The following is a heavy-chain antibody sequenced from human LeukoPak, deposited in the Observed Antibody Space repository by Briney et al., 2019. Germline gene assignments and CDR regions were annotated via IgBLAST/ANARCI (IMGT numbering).Heavy chain of an antibody. CDR2: INSNGSST. CDR1: GVTFSNYW. Sequence: GGSLRLSCAASGVTFSNYWMHWFRQAPGKGLVWVSHINSNGSSTTYADSVKGRFTISRDNAKNTLYLQMNSLRAEDTAVYYCIRDRSGSSSVYWGQGTLVTVSS. D-gene: IGHD6-6*01. J-gene: IGHJ4*02. CDR3: IRDRSGSSSVY. V-gene: IGHV3-74*01.